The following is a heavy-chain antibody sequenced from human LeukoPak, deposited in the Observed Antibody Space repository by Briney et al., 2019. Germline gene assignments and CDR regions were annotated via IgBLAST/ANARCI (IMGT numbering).Heavy chain of an antibody. D-gene: IGHD3-9*01. CDR2: IKDDGNEE. CDR3: ARVPYFDAFDM. J-gene: IGHJ3*02. Sequence: GGSLRLSCVASGFIFSSYWMSWVRQAPGKGLEWVANIKDDGNEEYYLDSVKGRFTIFRDNAKNSLYLQMNSLRAEDTAMYYCARVPYFDAFDMGRQGTMVTVSS. V-gene: IGHV3-7*01. CDR1: GFIFSSYW.